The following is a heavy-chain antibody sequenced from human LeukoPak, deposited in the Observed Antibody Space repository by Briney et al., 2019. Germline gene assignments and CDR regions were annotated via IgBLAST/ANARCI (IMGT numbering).Heavy chain of an antibody. CDR1: GFTVSSNY. D-gene: IGHD3-3*01. Sequence: GGSLRLSCAASGFTVSSNYMSWVRQAPGKGLEWVSVIYSGGSTYYADSVKGRFTISRDNSKNTLYLQMNSLRAEDTAVYYCARGYDFWSGYYGTPRDPPDAFDIWGQGTMVAVSS. CDR2: IYSGGST. CDR3: ARGYDFWSGYYGTPRDPPDAFDI. V-gene: IGHV3-53*01. J-gene: IGHJ3*02.